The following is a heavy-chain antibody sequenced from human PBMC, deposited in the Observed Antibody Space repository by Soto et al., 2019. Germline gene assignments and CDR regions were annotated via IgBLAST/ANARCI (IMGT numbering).Heavy chain of an antibody. CDR1: GFTFSSYA. CDR3: ARDKWTVSRVRGTYYYYGMDV. V-gene: IGHV3-30-3*01. CDR2: ISYDGSNK. J-gene: IGHJ6*02. D-gene: IGHD3-10*01. Sequence: GGSLRLSCAASGFTFSSYAMHWVRQAPGKGLEWVAVISYDGSNKYYADSVKGRFTISRDNSKNTLYLQMNSLRAEDTAVYYCARDKWTVSRVRGTYYYYGMDVWGQGTTVTVSS.